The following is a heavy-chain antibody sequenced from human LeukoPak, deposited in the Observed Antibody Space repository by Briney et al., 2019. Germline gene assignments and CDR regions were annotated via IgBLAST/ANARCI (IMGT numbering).Heavy chain of an antibody. CDR3: ARVGYDSSGYYLHDY. CDR1: GYTFISHY. J-gene: IGHJ4*02. D-gene: IGHD3-22*01. CDR2: INPNGGST. V-gene: IGHV1-46*01. Sequence: ASVKVSCKASGYTFISHYMHWVRQAPGQGLEWMGIINPNGGSTSYAQKFQGRVSMTRNNPIGTAYMELSSLRSEDTAVYYCARVGYDSSGYYLHDYWGQGTLVTVSS.